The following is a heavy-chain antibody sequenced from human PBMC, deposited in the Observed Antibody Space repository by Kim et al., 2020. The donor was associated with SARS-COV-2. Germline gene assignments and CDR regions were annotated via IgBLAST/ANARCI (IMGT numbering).Heavy chain of an antibody. Sequence: ASVKVSCKASGYTFTSYAMNWVRQAPGQGLEWMGWINTNTGNPTYAQGFTGRFVFSLDTSVSTAYLQIISLKAEDTAVYYCARDLWLLFPHYYYYYMDVWGKGTTVTVSS. D-gene: IGHD5-12*01. CDR3: ARDLWLLFPHYYYYYMDV. V-gene: IGHV7-4-1*02. CDR1: GYTFTSYA. J-gene: IGHJ6*03. CDR2: INTNTGNP.